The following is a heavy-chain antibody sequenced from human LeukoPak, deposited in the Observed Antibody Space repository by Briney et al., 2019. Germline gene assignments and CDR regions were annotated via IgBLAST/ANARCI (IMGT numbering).Heavy chain of an antibody. D-gene: IGHD3-10*01. Sequence: GGSLRLSCAVSGFTFDDYAMHWVRQAPGKGLEWVSGISWNSGSMGYADSVKGRFTISRDNAKNSLYLQMNSLRVEDTALYYCAKDLLGADYWGQGTLVTVSS. V-gene: IGHV3-9*01. CDR1: GFTFDDYA. CDR2: ISWNSGSM. CDR3: AKDLLGADY. J-gene: IGHJ4*02.